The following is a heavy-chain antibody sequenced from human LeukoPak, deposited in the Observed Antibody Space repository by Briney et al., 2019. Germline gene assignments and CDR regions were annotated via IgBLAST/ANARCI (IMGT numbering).Heavy chain of an antibody. J-gene: IGHJ4*02. V-gene: IGHV3-53*01. CDR2: IYSGGST. CDR3: GKAGGGNTGMAVDY. D-gene: IGHD5-18*01. Sequence: GGSLRLSCAASGFTVSSNYMSWVRQAPGKGLEWVSVIYSGGSTYYADSVKGRFTISRNHSKNTLYLQMKSLRAEDTAVYYCGKAGGGNTGMAVDYWGQGVLVTVSS. CDR1: GFTVSSNY.